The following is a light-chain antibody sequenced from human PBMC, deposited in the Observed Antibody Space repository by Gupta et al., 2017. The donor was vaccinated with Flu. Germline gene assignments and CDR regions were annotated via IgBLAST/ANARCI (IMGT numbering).Light chain of an antibody. Sequence: VTPGESASSYSSTSQCRPHKNRKNYLAWYLQKPGKAPQLLIYVGSNLACGVPDRFSGSGSGTDFTLKIRRVEAEDVGIYYCKQYLQTPLTFGQGTKVEIK. J-gene: IGKJ2*01. V-gene: IGKV2-28*01. CDR1: QCRPHKNRKNY. CDR2: VGS. CDR3: KQYLQTPLT.